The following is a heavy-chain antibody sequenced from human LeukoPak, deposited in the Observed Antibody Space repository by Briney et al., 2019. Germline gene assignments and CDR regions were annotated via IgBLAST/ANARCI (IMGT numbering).Heavy chain of an antibody. CDR1: GGSISSGGYS. J-gene: IGHJ4*02. CDR3: ARGRGVRWLQSNYFDY. Sequence: SETLSLTCAVSGGSISSGGYSWSWIRQPPGKGLEWIGEINHSGSTNYNPTLKSRVTISVDTSKNQFSLKLSSVTAADTAVYYCARGRGVRWLQSNYFDYWGQGTLVTVSS. V-gene: IGHV4-34*01. CDR2: INHSGST. D-gene: IGHD5-24*01.